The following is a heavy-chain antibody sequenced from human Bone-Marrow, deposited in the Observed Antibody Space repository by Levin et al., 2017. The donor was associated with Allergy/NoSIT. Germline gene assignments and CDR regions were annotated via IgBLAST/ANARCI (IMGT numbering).Heavy chain of an antibody. V-gene: IGHV1-2*06. D-gene: IGHD2-8*01. CDR1: GYTFTGYY. Sequence: GESLKISCQASGYTFTGYYMHWVRQAPGQGLEWMGRIKPNSGATNYAQHFQGRVTMTRDTSINTAYMELSRLTYDDTAVYHCARNRYCTSSDCYSPAFDYWGQGTLVTVSS. J-gene: IGHJ4*02. CDR3: ARNRYCTSSDCYSPAFDY. CDR2: IKPNSGAT.